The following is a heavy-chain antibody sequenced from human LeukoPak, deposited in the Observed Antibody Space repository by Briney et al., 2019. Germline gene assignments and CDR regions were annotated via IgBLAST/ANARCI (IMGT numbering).Heavy chain of an antibody. CDR2: INHSGST. CDR1: GGSFSGYY. J-gene: IGHJ4*02. D-gene: IGHD4-17*01. V-gene: IGHV4-34*01. Sequence: SETLSLTCAVYGGSFSGYYWSWIRQPPGKGLEWIGEINHSGSTNYNPSLKSRVTISVDTSKNQFSLKLSSVTAADTAVYYCARGIYGDHQSVYFDYWGQGTLVTVSS. CDR3: ARGIYGDHQSVYFDY.